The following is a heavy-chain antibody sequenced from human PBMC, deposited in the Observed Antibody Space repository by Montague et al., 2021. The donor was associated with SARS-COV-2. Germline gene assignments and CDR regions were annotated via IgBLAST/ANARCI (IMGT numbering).Heavy chain of an antibody. Sequence: SETLSLTCTVSGGSITGYYWSWLWRSQGKGLVWIAYIYDGGAVNYNPSLGSRVTISTDTSKNQLSLKVNSVTAADTAVYSCVRDHPYGGLRGAYDIWGQGTVVTVSS. CDR3: VRDHPYGGLRGAYDI. CDR1: GGSITGYY. V-gene: IGHV4-59*01. D-gene: IGHD4-23*01. J-gene: IGHJ3*02. CDR2: IYDGGAV.